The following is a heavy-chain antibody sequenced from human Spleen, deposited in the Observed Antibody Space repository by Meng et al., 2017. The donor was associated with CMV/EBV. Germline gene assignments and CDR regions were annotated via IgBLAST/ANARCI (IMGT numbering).Heavy chain of an antibody. D-gene: IGHD2-2*01. CDR2: INPNTGDT. V-gene: IGHV1-2*02. Sequence: YTFTGYYMHWVRQAPGQGLESVGWINPNTGDTYYAQKFQGRVAMTRDTSISTAYMELSSLISDDTAVYYCARGGRGCTTTTCYFLDYWGQGTLVTVSS. J-gene: IGHJ4*02. CDR1: YTFTGYY. CDR3: ARGGRGCTTTTCYFLDY.